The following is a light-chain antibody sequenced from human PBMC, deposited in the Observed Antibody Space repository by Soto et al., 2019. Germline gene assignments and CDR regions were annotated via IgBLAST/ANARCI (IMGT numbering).Light chain of an antibody. J-gene: IGLJ3*02. CDR1: SSDIGTYNI. V-gene: IGLV2-23*01. CDR2: EGT. Sequence: QSALTQPASVSGSPGQSVTISCTGSSSDIGTYNIVSWYQHHPGKAPKLILYEGTKRPSGVSNRFSGSKSGNTASLTISGLQAEDEADYYCCSYAGSRLFGGGTKPPS. CDR3: CSYAGSRL.